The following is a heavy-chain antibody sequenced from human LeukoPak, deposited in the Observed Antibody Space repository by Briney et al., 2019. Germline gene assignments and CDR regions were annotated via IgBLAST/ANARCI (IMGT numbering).Heavy chain of an antibody. CDR1: GFTFSSYG. V-gene: IGHV3-30*02. Sequence: GGSLRLSCAASGFTFSSYGMHWVRQAPGKGLEWVAFIRYDGSNKYYADSVKGRFTISRDNSKNTLYLQMNSLRAEDTAVYYCAKVRGVVITFLDYWGQGTLVTVSS. D-gene: IGHD3-22*01. CDR3: AKVRGVVITFLDY. J-gene: IGHJ4*02. CDR2: IRYDGSNK.